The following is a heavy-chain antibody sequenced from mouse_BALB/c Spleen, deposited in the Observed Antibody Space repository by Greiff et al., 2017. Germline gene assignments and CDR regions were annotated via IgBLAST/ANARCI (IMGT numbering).Heavy chain of an antibody. CDR1: GYSFTSYW. Sequence: VHVKQSGTVLARPGASVKMSCKASGYSFTSYWMHWVKQRPGQGLEWIGAIYPGNSDTSYNQKFKGKAKLTAVTSASTAYMELSSLTNEDSAVYYCTRDYYGSSHLFAYWGQGTLVTVSA. V-gene: IGHV1-5*01. J-gene: IGHJ3*01. CDR3: TRDYYGSSHLFAY. CDR2: IYPGNSDT. D-gene: IGHD1-1*01.